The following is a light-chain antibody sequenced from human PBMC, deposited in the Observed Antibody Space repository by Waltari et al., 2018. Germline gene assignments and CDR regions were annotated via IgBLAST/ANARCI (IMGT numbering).Light chain of an antibody. J-gene: IGLJ3*02. CDR1: SCSLSRHSH. CDR2: KTN. V-gene: IGLV8-61*01. Sequence: TVVTQEPSLSVSPRGTVPLNCALSSCSLSRHSHVSWYQQTPGQPPRTLMYKTNIRSSGVPDRFSGSSLWNKAALSITGAQADDESDYYCLVYMGSGIWVFGGGTKLTVL. CDR3: LVYMGSGIWV.